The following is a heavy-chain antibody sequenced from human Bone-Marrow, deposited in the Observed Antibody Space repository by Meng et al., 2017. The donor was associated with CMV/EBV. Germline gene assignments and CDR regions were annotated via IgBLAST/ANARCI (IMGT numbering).Heavy chain of an antibody. D-gene: IGHD2-2*01. CDR3: AKAPLPWCTTTTCYFLDF. V-gene: IGHV3-23*01. CDR2: ITNSGDST. CDR1: GFTFSSYA. Sequence: GESLKISCATSGFTFSSYAMSWVRQAPGKGLEWVSVITNSGDSTYHADSVRGRFTISRDNSKKTLYLQMGNLRAEDTAVYYCAKAPLPWCTTTTCYFLDFWGQGTLVTVSS. J-gene: IGHJ4*02.